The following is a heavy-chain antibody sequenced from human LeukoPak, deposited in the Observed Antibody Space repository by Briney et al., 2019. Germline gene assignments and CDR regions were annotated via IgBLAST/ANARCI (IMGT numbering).Heavy chain of an antibody. J-gene: IGHJ4*02. CDR3: AKVNIGYCSSISCSNFDY. V-gene: IGHV3-30*02. CDR1: GFTFRSYG. CDR2: IRFDGSTK. D-gene: IGHD2-2*01. Sequence: PGGSLRLSCAASGFTFRSYGMFWVRQAPGKGLEWVAFIRFDGSTKYHADSVKGRFTISRDSSKNTLYLQMNSLRTEDTAVYYCAKVNIGYCSSISCSNFDYWGQGTLVTVSS.